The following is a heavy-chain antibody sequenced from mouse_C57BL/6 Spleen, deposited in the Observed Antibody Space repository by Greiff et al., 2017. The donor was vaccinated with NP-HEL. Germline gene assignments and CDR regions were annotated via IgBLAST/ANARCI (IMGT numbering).Heavy chain of an antibody. CDR3: APITTVVEDYFDY. V-gene: IGHV1-53*01. D-gene: IGHD1-1*01. CDR2: INPSNGGT. CDR1: GYAFTSYW. Sequence: QVQLQQSGTELVKPGASVKLSCKASGYAFTSYWMHWVKQRPGQGLAWIGNINPSNGGTNYNEKFKSQATLTVDKSYSTAYMQISSLTSEDSAVYDCAPITTVVEDYFDYWGQGTTLTVSS. J-gene: IGHJ2*01.